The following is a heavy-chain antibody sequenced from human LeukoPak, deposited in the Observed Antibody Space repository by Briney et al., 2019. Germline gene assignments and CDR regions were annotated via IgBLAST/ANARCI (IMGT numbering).Heavy chain of an antibody. D-gene: IGHD3-22*01. J-gene: IGHJ4*02. CDR2: IIPIFGTA. Sequence: GASVKVSCKASGGTFSSYAISWVRQAPGQGLEWMGGIIPIFGTANYAQKFQGRVTITADESTSTAYMELSSLRSEDTAVYYCARDPNYYDTEGDYWGQGTLVTVSS. CDR1: GGTFSSYA. CDR3: ARDPNYYDTEGDY. V-gene: IGHV1-69*13.